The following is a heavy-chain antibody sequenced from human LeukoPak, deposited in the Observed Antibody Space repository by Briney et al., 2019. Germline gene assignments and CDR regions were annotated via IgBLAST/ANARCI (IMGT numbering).Heavy chain of an antibody. CDR3: AKDRGTALYYFDY. J-gene: IGHJ4*02. CDR1: GFTFSSYS. CDR2: ISDDGSNE. D-gene: IGHD3-10*01. Sequence: GRSLRLSCAASGFTFSSYSLDWVRQAPGKGLEWVAVISDDGSNEYYADSVKGRFTISRDNSKNTLYLQMNSLRAEDTAVYYCAKDRGTALYYFDYWGQGTLVTVSS. V-gene: IGHV3-30-3*01.